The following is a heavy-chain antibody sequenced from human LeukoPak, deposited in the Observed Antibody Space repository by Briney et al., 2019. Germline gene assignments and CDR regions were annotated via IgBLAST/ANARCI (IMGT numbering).Heavy chain of an antibody. CDR3: ASGAARSWWYFDL. V-gene: IGHV1-2*02. J-gene: IGHJ2*01. Sequence: ASVKVSCKASGYTFTDYYMHWVRQAPGQGLEWMGWINLNGGGTNFAQKFQGRVTMTRDTSISTAYMELTRLTSDDTAVFFCASGAARSWWYFDLWGRGTLVTVSS. D-gene: IGHD6-25*01. CDR1: GYTFTDYY. CDR2: INLNGGGT.